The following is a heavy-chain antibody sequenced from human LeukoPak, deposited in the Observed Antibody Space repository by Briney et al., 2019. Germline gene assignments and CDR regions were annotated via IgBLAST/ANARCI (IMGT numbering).Heavy chain of an antibody. Sequence: ASVKVSCKASGGTFSSYAISWVRQAPGQGLEWMGGIIPIFGTANYAQKFQGRVTITAEESTSTAYMELSSLRSEDTAVYYCARDGHPYCSSTSCYLYNWFDPWGQGTLVTVSS. J-gene: IGHJ5*02. CDR1: GGTFSSYA. CDR2: IIPIFGTA. V-gene: IGHV1-69*01. CDR3: ARDGHPYCSSTSCYLYNWFDP. D-gene: IGHD2-2*01.